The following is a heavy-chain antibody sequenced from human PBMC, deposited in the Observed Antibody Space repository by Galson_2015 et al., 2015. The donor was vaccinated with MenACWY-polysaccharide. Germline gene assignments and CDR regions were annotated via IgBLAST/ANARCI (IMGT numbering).Heavy chain of an antibody. J-gene: IGHJ4*02. CDR2: IRSKTRGGTT. CDR1: GFTFGDYA. Sequence: SLRLSCAASGFTFGDYAMSWVRQAPGKGLEWVGFIRSKTRGGTTEYGTSVKGRFTISRDDSKSIAYLQMNSLKTEDTAVYYCTTATGGSRDYWGQGTLVTVSS. D-gene: IGHD1-26*01. V-gene: IGHV3-49*04. CDR3: TTATGGSRDY.